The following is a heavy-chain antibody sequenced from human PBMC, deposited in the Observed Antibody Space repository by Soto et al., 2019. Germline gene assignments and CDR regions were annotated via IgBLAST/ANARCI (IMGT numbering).Heavy chain of an antibody. Sequence: PGGSLRLSCAASGFTFSSYAMSWVRQAPGKGLEWVSAISGSGGSTYYADSVKGRFTISRDNSKNTLYLQMNSLRAEDTAVYYCAKEAQNIVATRKYYYYYMDVWGKGTTVTVS. D-gene: IGHD5-12*01. CDR1: GFTFSSYA. J-gene: IGHJ6*03. CDR2: ISGSGGST. CDR3: AKEAQNIVATRKYYYYYMDV. V-gene: IGHV3-23*01.